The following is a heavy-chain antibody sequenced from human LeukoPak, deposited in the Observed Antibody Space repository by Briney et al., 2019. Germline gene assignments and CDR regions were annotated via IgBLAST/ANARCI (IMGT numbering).Heavy chain of an antibody. CDR3: ARGLYSGYDY. CDR2: IYHSGST. J-gene: IGHJ4*02. D-gene: IGHD5-12*01. V-gene: IGHV4-38-2*02. CDR1: GYSISSGYY. Sequence: SETLSLTCTVSGYSISSGYYWGWIRQPPGKGLEWIGSIYHSGSTYYNPSLKSRVTISVDTSKNQFSLKLSSVTAADTAVYYCARGLYSGYDYWGQGTLVTVS.